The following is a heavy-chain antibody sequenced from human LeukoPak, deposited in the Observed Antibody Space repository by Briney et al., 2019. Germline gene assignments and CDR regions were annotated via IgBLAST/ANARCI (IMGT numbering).Heavy chain of an antibody. Sequence: SVKVSCKASGGTFSSYAISWVRQAPGQGLEWMGRIIPIFGIANYAQKFQGRVTITADKSTSTAYMELSSLRSEDTAVYYCARDPPIRGITGTPNVYYGLDVWGQGTTVTVSS. V-gene: IGHV1-69*04. CDR3: ARDPPIRGITGTPNVYYGLDV. D-gene: IGHD1-7*01. CDR1: GGTFSSYA. J-gene: IGHJ6*02. CDR2: IIPIFGIA.